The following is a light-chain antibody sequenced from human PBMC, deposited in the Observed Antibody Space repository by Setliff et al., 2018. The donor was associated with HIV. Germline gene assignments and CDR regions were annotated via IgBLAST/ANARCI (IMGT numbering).Light chain of an antibody. CDR3: HSYDTSLSGSV. V-gene: IGLV1-40*01. Sequence: QSALTQPPSVSGAPGQRVTISCTGSSSNIGGGFDVHWYQQLPGRPPKLLIYSNKNRPSGVPDRFSASKSATSASLAITGLQADDEADYYCHSYDTSLSGSVVGTGTKV. CDR2: SNK. J-gene: IGLJ1*01. CDR1: SSNIGGGFD.